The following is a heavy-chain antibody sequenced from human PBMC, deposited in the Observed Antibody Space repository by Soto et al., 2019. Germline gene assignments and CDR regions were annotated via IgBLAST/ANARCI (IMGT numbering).Heavy chain of an antibody. CDR3: ARGYDFWSGYPAGGFDF. Sequence: EVQLVESGGGLVQPGGSLRLSCAASGFTFSSYDMHWVRQATGKGLEWVSAIGTAGDTYYPGSVKGRFTISRENAKNSFYLQMTRLRAGDTAVYYCARGYDFWSGYPAGGFDFWGQGALFTVSS. J-gene: IGHJ4*02. CDR2: IGTAGDT. CDR1: GFTFSSYD. D-gene: IGHD3-3*01. V-gene: IGHV3-13*01.